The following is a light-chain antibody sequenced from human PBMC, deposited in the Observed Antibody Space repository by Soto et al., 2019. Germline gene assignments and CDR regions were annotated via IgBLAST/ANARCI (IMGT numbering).Light chain of an antibody. CDR1: QSVGNR. J-gene: IGKJ1*01. Sequence: IVKIKSRDIICARVVEKVNLTFRASQSVGNRWAWYQPEPGKAPKLLIYKASSLQSGVPSRFSGSGSGTEFTLFMLNMQYEDAARYLHSRCTAYRIFGLAT. CDR3: SRCTAYRI. CDR2: KAS. V-gene: IGKV1-5*03.